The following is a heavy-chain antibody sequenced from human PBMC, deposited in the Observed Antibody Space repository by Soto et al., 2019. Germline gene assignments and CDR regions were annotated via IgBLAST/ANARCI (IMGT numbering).Heavy chain of an antibody. CDR2: IYATGTT. J-gene: IGHJ5*02. D-gene: IGHD1-1*01. V-gene: IGHV4-4*07. Sequence: SETLSLTCTVSGASISGFYWSWIRKSAGKGLEWIGRIYATGTTDYNPSLKSRVMMSVDTSKKKFSLKLRSVTAADTAVDYCVRDGTKTLRDWFDPWGQGISVTVSS. CDR3: VRDGTKTLRDWFDP. CDR1: GASISGFY.